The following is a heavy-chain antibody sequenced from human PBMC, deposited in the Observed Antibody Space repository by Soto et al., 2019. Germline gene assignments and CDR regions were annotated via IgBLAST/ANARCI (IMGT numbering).Heavy chain of an antibody. CDR2: FDPEDGGT. D-gene: IGHD1-1*01. Sequence: QVQLVQSGAEVKKPGASVKVSCKVSGHTLTELSMHWVRLAPGKGLEWMGGFDPEDGGTISAQKFQGRVTMTEDTSTDSTYLELSSLRSEDTAVYYCAAGGTRWLHSPFDYWGQGTLVTISS. CDR3: AAGGTRWLHSPFDY. CDR1: GHTLTELS. J-gene: IGHJ4*02. V-gene: IGHV1-24*01.